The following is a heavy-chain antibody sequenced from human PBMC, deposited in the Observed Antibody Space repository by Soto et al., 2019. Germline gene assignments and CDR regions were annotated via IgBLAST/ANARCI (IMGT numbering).Heavy chain of an antibody. J-gene: IGHJ4*02. CDR2: IWYDGSNK. Sequence: PGGSLRLSCAASGFTLSSYGMHWVRQAPGKGLEWVAVIWYDGSNKYYADSVKGRFTISRDNSKNTLYLQMNSLRAEDTAVYYCANAYSGSQADYFDYWGQGTLVTVSS. CDR1: GFTLSSYG. V-gene: IGHV3-33*06. D-gene: IGHD1-26*01. CDR3: ANAYSGSQADYFDY.